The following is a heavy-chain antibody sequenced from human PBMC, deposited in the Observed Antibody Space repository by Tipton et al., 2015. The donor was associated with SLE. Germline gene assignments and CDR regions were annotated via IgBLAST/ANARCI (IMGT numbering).Heavy chain of an antibody. CDR3: ARHDPEGSGYYYYMDV. CDR1: GFTFSSYA. V-gene: IGHV3-30*04. D-gene: IGHD3-10*01. Sequence: RSLRLSCAASGFTFSSYAMHWVRQAPGKGLEWVAVISYDGSNKYYADSVKGRFTISRDNSRNTLYLQMNSLRAEDTAVYYCARHDPEGSGYYYYMDVWGKGTTVTVSS. J-gene: IGHJ6*03. CDR2: ISYDGSNK.